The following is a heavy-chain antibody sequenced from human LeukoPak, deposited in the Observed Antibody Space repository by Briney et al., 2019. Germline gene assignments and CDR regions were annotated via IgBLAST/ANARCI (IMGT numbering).Heavy chain of an antibody. J-gene: IGHJ4*02. CDR3: AKVTRVTVTTSIDY. CDR1: GGSFSGYY. Sequence: SETLSLTCAVYGGSFSGYYWSWIRQPQGKGLEGIGEINHSGSTNYNQSLKSRVTISVDTSKNQFSLKLSSVTAADTAVYYCAKVTRVTVTTSIDYWGQGTLVTVSS. CDR2: INHSGST. D-gene: IGHD4-17*01. V-gene: IGHV4-34*01.